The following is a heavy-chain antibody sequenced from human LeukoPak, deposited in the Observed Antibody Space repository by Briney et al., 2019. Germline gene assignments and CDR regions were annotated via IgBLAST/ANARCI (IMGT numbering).Heavy chain of an antibody. CDR1: GDSISSFY. Sequence: KPSETLSLTCGVSGDSISSFYWNWIRQSPGRGLEWIGNIHYSGSSIYNPSLRSRVTMSIDTSKKQFFLKLRSVTAADTAVYYCVLAPNSNWFDFWGQGTLVTVSS. D-gene: IGHD2-15*01. J-gene: IGHJ4*02. CDR3: VLAPNSNWFDF. V-gene: IGHV4-59*08. CDR2: IHYSGSS.